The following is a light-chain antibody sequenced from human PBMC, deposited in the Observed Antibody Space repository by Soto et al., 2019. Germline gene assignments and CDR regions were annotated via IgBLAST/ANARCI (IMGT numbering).Light chain of an antibody. CDR2: AAS. J-gene: IGKJ4*01. CDR1: QSISSY. Sequence: DIQMTQSPSSLSASVGDRVIITCRASQSISSYLNWYQQKPGKAPKLLIYAASSLQSGAPSRFSGSGSGTDFTLTISSLQPEDFATYYCQQSYSTPDTFGGGTKVEIK. CDR3: QQSYSTPDT. V-gene: IGKV1-39*01.